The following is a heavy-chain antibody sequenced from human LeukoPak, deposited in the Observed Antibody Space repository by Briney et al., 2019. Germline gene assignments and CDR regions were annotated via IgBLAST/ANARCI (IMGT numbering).Heavy chain of an antibody. J-gene: IGHJ4*02. Sequence: PGGSLRLSCAASGFTFGTYCMHWVRQAPGKGPMWVSRICPDGTVTNYADFVKARFIISRDNARNTVYLQMNSLRVEDTAVYYCVRDFRSADYWGQGTLVTVSS. V-gene: IGHV3-74*01. CDR1: GFTFGTYC. CDR3: VRDFRSADY. CDR2: ICPDGTVT.